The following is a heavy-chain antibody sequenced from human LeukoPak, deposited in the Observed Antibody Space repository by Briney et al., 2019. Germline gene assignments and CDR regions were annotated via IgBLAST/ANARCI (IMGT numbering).Heavy chain of an antibody. J-gene: IGHJ3*02. CDR2: INPNSGGT. Sequence: ASVKVSCKASGYTFTGYYVHWVRQAPGQGLEWMGWINPNSGGTKYAQQFQGRVTMTRDTSFSTAYMDLSGLRSDDSAVYYCARETPIVVTRNALDIWGQGTMATVFS. V-gene: IGHV1-2*02. CDR1: GYTFTGYY. CDR3: ARETPIVVTRNALDI. D-gene: IGHD4-23*01.